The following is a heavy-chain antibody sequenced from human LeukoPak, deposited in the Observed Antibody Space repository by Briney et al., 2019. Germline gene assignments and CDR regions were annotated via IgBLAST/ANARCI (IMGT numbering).Heavy chain of an antibody. J-gene: IGHJ4*02. CDR3: ARLVGSGPDY. V-gene: IGHV4-31*03. Sequence: PSQTLPLTCTVSGGSISSGGYYWSWIRQHPGKGLEWIGYIYYSGSTYYNPSLESRVTMSVDTSNNQFSLKLSSVTAADTAVYYCARLVGSGPDYWGQGTLVTVSS. D-gene: IGHD3-10*01. CDR2: IYYSGST. CDR1: GGSISSGGYY.